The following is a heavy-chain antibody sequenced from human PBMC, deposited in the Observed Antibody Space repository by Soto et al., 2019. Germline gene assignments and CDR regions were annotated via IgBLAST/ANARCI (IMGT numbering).Heavy chain of an antibody. CDR1: GFTFSDSA. Sequence: PVGSLRLSCAASGFTFSDSAIHWVRQAPGKGLEWIGRIRSKANYYATSYTAPLKGRFTISRDDSNNTAYLHMNSLKTEDTAIYYSTSLVVMEYWGQGTLLTVSS. CDR2: IRSKANYYAT. D-gene: IGHD2-15*01. CDR3: TSLVVMEY. J-gene: IGHJ4*02. V-gene: IGHV3-73*01.